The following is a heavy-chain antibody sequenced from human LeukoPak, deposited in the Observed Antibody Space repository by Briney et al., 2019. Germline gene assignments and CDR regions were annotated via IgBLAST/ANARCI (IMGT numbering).Heavy chain of an antibody. CDR3: ARSMYTYYYDSSGYYRRAYYFDY. CDR2: INHSGST. Sequence: SETLSLTCAVYGGSFSGYYWSWIRQPPGKGLEWIGEINHSGSTNYNPSLKSRVTISVDTSKNQFSLKLSSVTAADTAVYYCARSMYTYYYDSSGYYRRAYYFDYWGQGTLVTVSS. V-gene: IGHV4-34*01. CDR1: GGSFSGYY. D-gene: IGHD3-22*01. J-gene: IGHJ4*02.